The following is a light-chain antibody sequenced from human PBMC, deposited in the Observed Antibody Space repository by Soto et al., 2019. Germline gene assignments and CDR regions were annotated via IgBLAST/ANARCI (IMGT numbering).Light chain of an antibody. Sequence: ESVLTQSPATLSWSPGERATLSCRASQSVISYLAWYQQKPGQPPRLIIYDASNRATGIPARFSGSGSGTDFNLTIGGLEHEDFVVYYCQQRSSSITFGQGTRLEIK. J-gene: IGKJ5*01. CDR1: QSVISY. V-gene: IGKV3-11*01. CDR3: QQRSSSIT. CDR2: DAS.